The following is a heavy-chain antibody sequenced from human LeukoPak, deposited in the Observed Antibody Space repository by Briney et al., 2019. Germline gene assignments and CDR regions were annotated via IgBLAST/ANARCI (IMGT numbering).Heavy chain of an antibody. D-gene: IGHD2-2*01. CDR1: GYTFTSYA. CDR3: ARDREGYCSSTSCYHFDY. J-gene: IGHJ4*02. V-gene: IGHV1-69*13. Sequence: GASVKVSCKASGYTFTSYAISCVRQAPGQGLEWMGGIIPIFGTANYAQKFQGRVTITADESTSTAYMELSSLRSEDTAVYYCARDREGYCSSTSCYHFDYWGQGTLVTVSS. CDR2: IIPIFGTA.